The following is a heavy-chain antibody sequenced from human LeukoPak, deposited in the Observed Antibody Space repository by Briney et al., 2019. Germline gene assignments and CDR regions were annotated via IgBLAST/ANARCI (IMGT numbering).Heavy chain of an antibody. CDR2: IRYSGRT. CDR3: SRIPDVSGWPFDY. D-gene: IGHD6-19*01. CDR1: DGSINSDF. Sequence: SETLSLPCTASDGSINSDFGTWIRQPPGKGLEWIVYIRYSGRTSYNPSLKSRVSISIDTSKNLFSLKLRSVTTADTAIYYCSRIPDVSGWPFDYWGQGTLVTVSS. J-gene: IGHJ4*02. V-gene: IGHV4-59*13.